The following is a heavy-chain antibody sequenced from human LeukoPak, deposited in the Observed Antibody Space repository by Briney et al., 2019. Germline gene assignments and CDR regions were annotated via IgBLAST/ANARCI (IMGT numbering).Heavy chain of an antibody. V-gene: IGHV3-11*04. Sequence: GGSLRLSCAASGFTFSDHYMSWIRQAPGKGLEWVSYMSGSGTTIYYADSVKGRFTISRDNAKNSLYLQMNSLRAEDTAVYYCATWYRSGGGGGFDYWGQGTLVTVSS. CDR3: ATWYRSGGGGGFDY. CDR1: GFTFSDHY. J-gene: IGHJ4*02. D-gene: IGHD6-19*01. CDR2: MSGSGTTI.